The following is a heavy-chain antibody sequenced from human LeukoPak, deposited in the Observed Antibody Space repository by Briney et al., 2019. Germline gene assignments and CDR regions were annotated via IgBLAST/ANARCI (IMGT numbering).Heavy chain of an antibody. J-gene: IGHJ5*02. D-gene: IGHD3-22*01. CDR3: ARHGAYDSSGYRESNWFDP. CDR2: IYYSGST. Sequence: PSETLSLTCTVSGGSISSYYWSWIRQPPGKGLEWIGYIYYSGSTNYNPSLKSRVTISVDTSKNQFSLKLSSVTAADTAVYYCARHGAYDSSGYRESNWFDPWGQGTLVTVSS. V-gene: IGHV4-59*08. CDR1: GGSISSYY.